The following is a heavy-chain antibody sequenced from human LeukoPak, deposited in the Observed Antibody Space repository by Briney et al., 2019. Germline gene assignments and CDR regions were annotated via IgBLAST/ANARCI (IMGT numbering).Heavy chain of an antibody. Sequence: PSETLPLTCAVYGGSFSGYYWSWIRQHPGKGLEWIGYIYYSGSTYYNPSLKSRVTISVDTSKNQFSLKLSSVTAADTAVYYCARGTLVQLWPNYYYYGMDVWGQGTTVTVSS. J-gene: IGHJ6*02. CDR3: ARGTLVQLWPNYYYYGMDV. CDR1: GGSFSGYY. V-gene: IGHV4-31*11. D-gene: IGHD5-18*01. CDR2: IYYSGST.